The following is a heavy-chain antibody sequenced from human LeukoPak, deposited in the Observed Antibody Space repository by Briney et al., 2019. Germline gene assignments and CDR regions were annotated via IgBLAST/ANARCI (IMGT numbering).Heavy chain of an antibody. D-gene: IGHD6-19*01. CDR1: GYTFSSSD. CDR3: ARGNIAVPGTPYYFEY. CDR2: MKPNSGNT. Sequence: APVKVSCKASGYTFSSSDVNWVRQATGQGLEWIGWMKPNSGNTYYAQRFQGRVTMTRDTSISTAYMEVSSLRSEDTAVYYCARGNIAVPGTPYYFEYWGQGTLVTVSS. J-gene: IGHJ4*02. V-gene: IGHV1-8*01.